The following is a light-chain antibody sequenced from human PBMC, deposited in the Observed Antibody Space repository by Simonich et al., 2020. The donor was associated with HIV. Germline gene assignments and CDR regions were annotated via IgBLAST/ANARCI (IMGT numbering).Light chain of an antibody. CDR3: QQYNNWWT. V-gene: IGKV3-15*01. Sequence: EIVMTQSPATLSVSPGERATLSCRASQSVSRNLAWYQHKPGQAPRRLIYGASTRATGIPARFSGSGSGTEFTLTISSLQSEDFAVYYCQQYNNWWTFGQGTKVEIK. CDR1: QSVSRN. J-gene: IGKJ1*01. CDR2: GAS.